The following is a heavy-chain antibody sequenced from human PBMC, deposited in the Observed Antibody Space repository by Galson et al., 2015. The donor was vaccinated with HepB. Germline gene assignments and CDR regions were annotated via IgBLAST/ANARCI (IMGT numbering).Heavy chain of an antibody. V-gene: IGHV5-10-1*01. CDR3: ARYPGDKSWLDP. CDR1: GYSFTSYR. D-gene: IGHD3-16*01. J-gene: IGHJ5*02. CDR2: IDPSDSYT. Sequence: QSGAEVKKPGESLRISCKGSGYSFTSYRISWVRQMPGKGLEWMGRIDPSDSYTNYSPSFQGHVIISADMSISTAYLQWSSLKASDTAMYYCARYPGDKSWLDPWGQGTLVTVSS.